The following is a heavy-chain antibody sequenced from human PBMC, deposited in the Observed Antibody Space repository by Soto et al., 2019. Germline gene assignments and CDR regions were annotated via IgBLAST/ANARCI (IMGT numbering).Heavy chain of an antibody. V-gene: IGHV3-23*01. J-gene: IGHJ3*02. CDR3: ASIVVVQAATPRGANDAFDI. CDR1: GFSFSSYA. D-gene: IGHD2-2*01. CDR2: ISGSGGRT. Sequence: GGSLRLSCAACGFSFSSYAMSWVLQAPGNGLEWVSAISGSGGRTYYADSVKGRFTIYRDNSKNTLYLQMNSMRAEDTAVYYCASIVVVQAATPRGANDAFDICGQGTMVPV.